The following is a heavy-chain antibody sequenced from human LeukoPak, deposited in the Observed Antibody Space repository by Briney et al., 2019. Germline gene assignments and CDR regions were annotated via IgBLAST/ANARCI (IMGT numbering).Heavy chain of an antibody. Sequence: ASVTVSCTASGYTFTIYYMHWVRQAPGQGLEWMGIINPSGGSTSYAQKFQGRVTMTRDTSTSTVYMELSSLRSEDTAVYYCACSYNWNGGYFDYWGQGTLVTVSS. CDR2: INPSGGST. D-gene: IGHD1-20*01. CDR1: GYTFTIYY. V-gene: IGHV1-46*01. CDR3: ACSYNWNGGYFDY. J-gene: IGHJ4*02.